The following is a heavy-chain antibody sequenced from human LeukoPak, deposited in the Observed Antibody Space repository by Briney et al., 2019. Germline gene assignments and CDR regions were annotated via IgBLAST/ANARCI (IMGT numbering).Heavy chain of an antibody. Sequence: GGSLRHSCAASGFTFSSYGMSWVRQAPGKGLEWVSAISGSGGNTYYADSVKGRFTISRDNSKNTLYMQMKSLRAEDTAVYYCAKDLSPAAAWGQGTLVTVSS. CDR3: AKDLSPAAA. D-gene: IGHD6-25*01. CDR2: ISGSGGNT. CDR1: GFTFSSYG. J-gene: IGHJ5*02. V-gene: IGHV3-23*01.